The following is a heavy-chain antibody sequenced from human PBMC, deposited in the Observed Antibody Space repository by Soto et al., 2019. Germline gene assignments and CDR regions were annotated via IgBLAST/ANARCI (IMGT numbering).Heavy chain of an antibody. CDR2: ISGSGGNM. CDR3: VKAGVRDLIVEVPVYFDN. D-gene: IGHD2-21*01. Sequence: DVQLVESGGGLVQPGRSRRLSCAASGFIFDNSGMHWARQAPGKGLEWVSGISGSGGNMGSAGSGRGRFSISRENAKDCLLLQMASLRPGDTAFYYCVKAGVRDLIVEVPVYFDNWGQGTLVTVSS. J-gene: IGHJ4*02. CDR1: GFIFDNSG. V-gene: IGHV3-9*01.